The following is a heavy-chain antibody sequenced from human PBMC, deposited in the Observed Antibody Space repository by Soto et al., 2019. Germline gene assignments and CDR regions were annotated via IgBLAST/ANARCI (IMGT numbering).Heavy chain of an antibody. CDR2: IFYSGST. D-gene: IGHD3-10*01. Sequence: QVQLQESGPGLVKPSQTLSLTCTVSGGSISSGIYYWSWIRQHPGKGLEWIGYIFYSGSTYYNPSLKRRVTISVDTSKNQFSLKLSSVTAADTAVYYCARKMVRGELDCWGQGTLVTVSS. CDR1: GGSISSGIYY. V-gene: IGHV4-31*03. CDR3: ARKMVRGELDC. J-gene: IGHJ4*02.